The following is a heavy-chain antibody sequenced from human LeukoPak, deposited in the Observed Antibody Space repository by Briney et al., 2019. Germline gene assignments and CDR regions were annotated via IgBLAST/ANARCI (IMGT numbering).Heavy chain of an antibody. D-gene: IGHD4-17*01. Sequence: SETLSLTCTVSGGSISSYYWSWIRQPPGKGLEWIGYIYYSGSTNYNPSLKSRVTISVDTSKNQFSLKLSSVTAADTAVYYCARTVPEYSQHWGQGTLVTVSS. J-gene: IGHJ1*01. CDR2: IYYSGST. V-gene: IGHV4-59*08. CDR1: GGSISSYY. CDR3: ARTVPEYSQH.